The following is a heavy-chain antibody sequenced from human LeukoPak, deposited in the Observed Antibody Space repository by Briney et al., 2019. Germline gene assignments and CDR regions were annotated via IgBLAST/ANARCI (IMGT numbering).Heavy chain of an antibody. J-gene: IGHJ5*02. V-gene: IGHV3-53*01. CDR3: AREVGATNWFDP. Sequence: TGGSLRLSCAASGFTVSSNYMSWVRQAPGKGLEWVSVIYSGGSTYYADSVKGRFTISRDNSKNTLYLQMNSLRAEDTAVYYCAREVGATNWFDPWGQGTLVTVSS. CDR1: GFTVSSNY. D-gene: IGHD1-26*01. CDR2: IYSGGST.